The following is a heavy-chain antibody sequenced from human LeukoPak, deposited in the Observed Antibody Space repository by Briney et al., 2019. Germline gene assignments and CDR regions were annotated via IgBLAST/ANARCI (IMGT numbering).Heavy chain of an antibody. CDR1: GYSFTSYW. Sequence: GESLKISCKGSGYSFTSYWISWVRQMPGKGLEWMGRIDPSDSYTNYSPSFQGHVTLSADKSISTAYLQWSSLKASDTAMYYCARHPSGITMVECWGQGTLVTVSS. CDR2: IDPSDSYT. CDR3: ARHPSGITMVEC. V-gene: IGHV5-10-1*01. J-gene: IGHJ4*02. D-gene: IGHD3-10*01.